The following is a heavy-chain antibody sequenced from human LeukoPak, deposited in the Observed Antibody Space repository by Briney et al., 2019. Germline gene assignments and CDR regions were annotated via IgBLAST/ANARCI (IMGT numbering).Heavy chain of an antibody. J-gene: IGHJ4*02. V-gene: IGHV3-74*01. D-gene: IGHD1-26*01. CDR3: AKGRTLVGGSTRSYDC. CDR1: GFTFSYFW. Sequence: GGSLRLSCAASGFTFSYFWMHWVRQAPGKGLVWVSRINGDGSSTTYADSVKGRFTISRDNSKHTLFLQMNSLRDEDTAVYYCAKGRTLVGGSTRSYDCCGQGTLVSVSS. CDR2: INGDGSST.